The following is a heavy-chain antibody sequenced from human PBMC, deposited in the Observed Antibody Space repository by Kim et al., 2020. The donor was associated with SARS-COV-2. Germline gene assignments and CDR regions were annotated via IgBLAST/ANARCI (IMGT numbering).Heavy chain of an antibody. CDR1: GFTFSSYA. CDR3: ARRGHYYDSSGYSEFFDY. CDR2: ISGSGGST. D-gene: IGHD3-22*01. V-gene: IGHV3-23*01. J-gene: IGHJ4*02. Sequence: GGSLRLSCAASGFTFSSYAMSWVRQAPGKGLEWVSAISGSGGSTYYADSVKGRFTISRDNSKNTLYLQMNSLRAEDTAVYYCARRGHYYDSSGYSEFFDYWGQGTLVTVSS.